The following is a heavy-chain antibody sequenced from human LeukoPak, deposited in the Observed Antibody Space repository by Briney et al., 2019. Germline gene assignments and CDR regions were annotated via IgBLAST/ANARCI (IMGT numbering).Heavy chain of an antibody. V-gene: IGHV4-39*01. D-gene: IGHD2-2*01. CDR3: ARLADCSSTRCHDY. Sequence: SETLSLTCTVSGGSISSRAYYWGWIRQPPGKGLEWIGSSYYSGSTYYNPSLKSRVTISVDTSKNQFSLKLRSVTAADTAVYYCARLADCSSTRCHDYWGQGTLVTVSS. CDR1: GGSISSRAYY. CDR2: SYYSGST. J-gene: IGHJ4*02.